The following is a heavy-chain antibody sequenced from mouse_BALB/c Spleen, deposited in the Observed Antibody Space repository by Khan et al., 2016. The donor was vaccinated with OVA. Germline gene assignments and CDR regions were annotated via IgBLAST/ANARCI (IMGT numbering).Heavy chain of an antibody. CDR2: INPTSGYT. CDR3: TRDRIDY. J-gene: IGHJ2*01. Sequence: QVQLKESGAERAKPGASVKMSCKASGYTFTTYWMHWVKQRPGQGLEWIGYINPTSGYTDYNEKFKGRATLSADKSSSTAYMQLSSLTSEDSAVYYCTRDRIDYWGQGTTLTVSS. CDR1: GYTFTTYW. V-gene: IGHV1-7*01.